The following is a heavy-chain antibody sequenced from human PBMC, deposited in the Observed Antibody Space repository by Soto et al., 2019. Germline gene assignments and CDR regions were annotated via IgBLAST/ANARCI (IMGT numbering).Heavy chain of an antibody. CDR1: GDIFDNYA. V-gene: IGHV1-69*06. CDR2: ISPVIGTT. CDR3: ARDYSGYDPALNRFDP. J-gene: IGHJ5*02. Sequence: ASVKVSCKASGDIFDNYAIIWVRQAPGQGLEWLGGISPVIGTTHYAQIFQGRLTITADRSTMTTYMELSGLKSEDTAIYFCARDYSGYDPALNRFDPWGQGTLVTVSS. D-gene: IGHD5-12*01.